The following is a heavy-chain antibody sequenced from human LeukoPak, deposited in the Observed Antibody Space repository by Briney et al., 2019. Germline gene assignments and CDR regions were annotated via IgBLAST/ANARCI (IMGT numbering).Heavy chain of an antibody. D-gene: IGHD2-21*01. J-gene: IGHJ4*02. CDR1: GYTFTKYV. CDR2: VNAGNGDT. V-gene: IGHV1-3*01. Sequence: ASVKVSCKASGYTFTKYVVHWVRQAPGQRPEWMGWVNAGNGDTKYSQNFQDRVTITRDTSANTAYMELSSLTSEDTALYYCARDDCGDTCYPGGYWGQGTLVAVSS. CDR3: ARDDCGDTCYPGGY.